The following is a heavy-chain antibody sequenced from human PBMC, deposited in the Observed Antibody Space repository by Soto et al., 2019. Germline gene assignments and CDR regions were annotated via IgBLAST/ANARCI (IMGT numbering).Heavy chain of an antibody. D-gene: IGHD3-22*01. Sequence: EVQLVESGGGLVQPGGSLRLSCEASGLTFSAHWMTWVRQTPGKGLEWVANINQDGSKSDYVDSVKGRFTISRDNAKTSLFLQVDSLRAEDTAIYYCASRPSDENYYGVFDFWGRGTLVAVSS. CDR1: GLTFSAHW. CDR2: INQDGSKS. CDR3: ASRPSDENYYGVFDF. V-gene: IGHV3-7*03. J-gene: IGHJ4*02.